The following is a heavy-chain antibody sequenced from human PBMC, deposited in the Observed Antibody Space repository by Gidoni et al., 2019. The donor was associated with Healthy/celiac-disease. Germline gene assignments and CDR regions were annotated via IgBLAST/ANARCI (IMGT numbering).Heavy chain of an antibody. CDR1: GGSFSGYY. J-gene: IGHJ5*02. CDR3: AREGRRGHGDWFDP. Sequence: QVQLQQWGAGLLKPSETLSLTCAVYGGSFSGYYWSWIRQPPGKGLEWIGEINHSGSTNYNPSLKSRVTISVDTSKNQFSLKLSSVTAADTAVYYCAREGRRGHGDWFDPWGQGTLVTVSS. D-gene: IGHD3-10*01. V-gene: IGHV4-34*01. CDR2: INHSGST.